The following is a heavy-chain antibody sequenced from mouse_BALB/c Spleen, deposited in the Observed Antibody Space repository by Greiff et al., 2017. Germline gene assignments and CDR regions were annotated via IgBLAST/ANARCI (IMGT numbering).Heavy chain of an antibody. CDR1: GYTFTSYY. CDR2: IYTGDGST. D-gene: IGHD2-4*01. J-gene: IGHJ2*01. CDR3: ARTTDYDYDAHFDY. V-gene: IGHV1S56*01. Sequence: QVQLQQSGPELVKPGASVKMSCKASGYTFTSYYIHWVKQRPGQGLEWIGWIYTGDGSTKYNEKFKGKTTLTADKSSSTAYMLLSSLTSEDSAIYFCARTTDYDYDAHFDYWGQGTTLTVSS.